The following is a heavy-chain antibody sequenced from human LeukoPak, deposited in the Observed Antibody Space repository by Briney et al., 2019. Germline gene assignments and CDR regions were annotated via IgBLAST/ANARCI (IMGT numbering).Heavy chain of an antibody. D-gene: IGHD6-13*01. CDR2: IYPGDSDT. CDR1: GYSFTSYW. CDR3: ARDAPDSSSWDYFDY. J-gene: IGHJ4*02. Sequence: GESLKISCKGSGYSFTSYWIGWVRQMPGKGLEWMGIIYPGDSDTRYSPSFQGQVTISVDKSISTAYLQWSSLKASDTAMYYCARDAPDSSSWDYFDYWGQGTLVTVSS. V-gene: IGHV5-51*01.